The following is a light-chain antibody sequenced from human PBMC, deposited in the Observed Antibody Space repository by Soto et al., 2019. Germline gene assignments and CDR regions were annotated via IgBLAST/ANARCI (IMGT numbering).Light chain of an antibody. J-gene: IGKJ5*01. Sequence: DIQITHSPSTLAASVGYRVTITCRASQSISSWLAWYQQKPGKAPKLLIYDASSLESGVPSRFSGSGSGTEFTLTISSLQPDDFATYYCQQYNSFPTFGQGTRLEIK. CDR3: QQYNSFPT. CDR1: QSISSW. V-gene: IGKV1-5*01. CDR2: DAS.